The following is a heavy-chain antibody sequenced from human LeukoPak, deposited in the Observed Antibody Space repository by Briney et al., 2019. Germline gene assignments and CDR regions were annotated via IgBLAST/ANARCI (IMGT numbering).Heavy chain of an antibody. CDR3: ARGDDSGYYDYFDY. J-gene: IGHJ4*02. D-gene: IGHD3-22*01. CDR1: GFTVDSNY. V-gene: IGHV3-53*01. CDR2: IYTGGNT. Sequence: GGSLRLSCAASGFTVDSNYLSWGRPAPGKGLEWVSTIYTGGNTYYAASVKGRFTISRDFSKNTVFLHMNSLRAEDTAMYYCARGDDSGYYDYFDYWGQGALVTVSS.